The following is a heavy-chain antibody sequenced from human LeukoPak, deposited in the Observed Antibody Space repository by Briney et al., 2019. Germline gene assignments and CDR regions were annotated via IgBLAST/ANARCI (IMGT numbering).Heavy chain of an antibody. D-gene: IGHD5-24*01. J-gene: IGHJ4*02. CDR3: AHRMTGYTFDY. CDR2: IYWDDDK. CDR1: GFSLSTSGVG. V-gene: IGHV2-5*02. Sequence: SGPTLVNPTQTLTLNCTFSGFSLSTSGVGVGWIRQPPGKALEWLALIYWDDDKRYRPSLKSRVTVTKDTSKNQVVLTMTNMDPVDTATYYCAHRMTGYTFDYWGQGTLVTVSS.